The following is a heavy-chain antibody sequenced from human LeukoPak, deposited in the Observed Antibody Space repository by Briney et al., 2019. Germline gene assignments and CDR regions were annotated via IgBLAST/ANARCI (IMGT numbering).Heavy chain of an antibody. D-gene: IGHD6-19*01. V-gene: IGHV1-18*01. J-gene: IGHJ4*02. Sequence: ASVKVSCKASGYTFTSYGISWVRQAPGQGLEWMGWLSAYNGNTIYAQKLQGRVTMTTDTSTSTAYMELRSLRSDDTAVYYCARKSYSSGWYYFDYWGQGTLVTVSS. CDR1: GYTFTSYG. CDR2: LSAYNGNT. CDR3: ARKSYSSGWYYFDY.